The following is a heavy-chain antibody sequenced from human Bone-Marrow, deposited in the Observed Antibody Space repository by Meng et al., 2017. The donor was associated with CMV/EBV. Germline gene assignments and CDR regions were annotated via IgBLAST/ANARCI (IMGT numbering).Heavy chain of an antibody. CDR1: GGSFSGYY. D-gene: IGHD6-13*01. V-gene: IGHV4-34*01. CDR3: ARSPYSSSWLSY. Sequence: SEPLSFPCAVYGGSFSGYYWSWIRQPPGKGLEWIGEINHGGSTNYNPSLKSRVTISVDTSKNQFSLKLSSVTAADTAVYYCARSPYSSSWLSYWGQGTLVTVSS. J-gene: IGHJ4*02. CDR2: INHGGST.